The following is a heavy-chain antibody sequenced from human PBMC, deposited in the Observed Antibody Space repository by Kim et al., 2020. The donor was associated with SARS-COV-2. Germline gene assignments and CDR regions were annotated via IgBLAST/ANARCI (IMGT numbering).Heavy chain of an antibody. CDR2: IYSGGST. D-gene: IGHD3-22*01. V-gene: IGHV3-66*02. J-gene: IGHJ4*02. CDR3: AREDSSGYRYFDY. Sequence: GGSLRLSCAASGFTVSSNYMSWVRQAPGKGLEWVSVIYSGGSTYYADSVKGRFTISRDNSKNTLYLQMNSLRAEDTAVYYCAREDSSGYRYFDYWGQGTLVTVSS. CDR1: GFTVSSNY.